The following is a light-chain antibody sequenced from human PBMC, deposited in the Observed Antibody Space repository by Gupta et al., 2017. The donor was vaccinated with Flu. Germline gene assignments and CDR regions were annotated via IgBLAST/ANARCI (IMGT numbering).Light chain of an antibody. CDR2: LGS. CDR3: RQALQTLWT. CDR1: QSLLHSNGYNY. Sequence: DIVMTQSPLSLPVTPGEPASISCRSSQSLLHSNGYNYLDWYLQKPGQSPQLLIYLGSNRASGVPDRFSGSGSGTDFTLKIRRVEAEDVGVYYCRQALQTLWTFGQGTKVEIK. V-gene: IGKV2-28*01. J-gene: IGKJ1*01.